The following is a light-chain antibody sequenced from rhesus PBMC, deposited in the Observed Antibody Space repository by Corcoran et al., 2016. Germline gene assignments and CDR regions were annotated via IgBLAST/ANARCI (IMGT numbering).Light chain of an antibody. Sequence: DSQMTQSPSSLSASVGDRVTITCRASQGITKDLAWYQQKPGDTPKLLIYEASSWQSGIPSLFSGSGSGTDFTLPFSSLQSEDFATYYCQHYYSTPYSFGQGTKVEIK. J-gene: IGKJ2*01. V-gene: IGKV1-21*01. CDR1: QGITKD. CDR3: QHYYSTPYS. CDR2: EAS.